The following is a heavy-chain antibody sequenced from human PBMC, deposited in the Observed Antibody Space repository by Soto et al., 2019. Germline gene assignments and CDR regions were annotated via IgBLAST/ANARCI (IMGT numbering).Heavy chain of an antibody. CDR3: AKVEYSSSSYFDY. J-gene: IGHJ4*02. Sequence: EASVTVSCKASVYTFTSYGISWVRRAPGQGLEWMGWISAYNGNTNYAQKLQGRVTMTTDTSTSTAYMELRSLRSDDTAVYYCAKVEYSSSSYFDYWGQGTLVTVSS. V-gene: IGHV1-18*01. CDR2: ISAYNGNT. CDR1: VYTFTSYG. D-gene: IGHD6-6*01.